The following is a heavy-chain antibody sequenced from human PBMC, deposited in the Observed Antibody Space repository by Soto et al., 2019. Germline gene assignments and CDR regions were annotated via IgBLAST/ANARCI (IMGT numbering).Heavy chain of an antibody. V-gene: IGHV1-69*06. CDR2: IIPIFGTA. CDR1: GGTFSSYA. Sequence: ASVKVSCKASGGTFSSYAISWVRQAPGQGLEWMGRIIPIFGTANYAQKFQGRVTITADKSTSTAYMELSSLRSEDTAVYYCARGRSAAAGPDYNWFDPWGQGTLVTVSS. CDR3: ARGRSAAAGPDYNWFDP. D-gene: IGHD6-13*01. J-gene: IGHJ5*02.